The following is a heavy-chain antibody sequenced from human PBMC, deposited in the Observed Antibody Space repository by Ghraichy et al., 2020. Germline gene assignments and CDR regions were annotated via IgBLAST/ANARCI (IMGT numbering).Heavy chain of an antibody. J-gene: IGHJ4*02. CDR2: NNPNSGGT. CDR1: GYTFTGYY. V-gene: IGHV1-2*02. CDR3: ARGRSGWGGPDY. Sequence: ASVKVSCKASGYTFTGYYVHWVRQAPGQGLEWMGWNNPNSGGTNYAQKFQGRVTMTRDRSISTVYMELSRLRSDDTAVYYCARGRSGWGGPDYWGQGTLVTVSS. D-gene: IGHD6-19*01.